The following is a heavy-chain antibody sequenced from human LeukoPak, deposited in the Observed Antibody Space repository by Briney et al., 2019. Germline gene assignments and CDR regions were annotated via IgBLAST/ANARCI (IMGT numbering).Heavy chain of an antibody. CDR1: GYSFTSYR. V-gene: IGHV5-51*01. J-gene: IGHJ4*02. CDR3: ARAKRSSEYRDGYNHFGY. Sequence: GESLKISCKGSGYSFTSYRIGWVRQMPGKGLEWMGIIYPGDSDTRYSPSFQGQVTISADKSISTAYLQWSSLKASDTAMYYCARAKRSSEYRDGYNHFGYWGQGTLVTVSS. D-gene: IGHD6-6*01. CDR2: IYPGDSDT.